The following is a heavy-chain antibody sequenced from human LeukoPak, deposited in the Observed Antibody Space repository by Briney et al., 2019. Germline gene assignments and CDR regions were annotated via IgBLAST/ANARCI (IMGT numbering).Heavy chain of an antibody. CDR2: IPQSGDA. J-gene: IGHJ1*01. CDR3: AGWVWTVSRVEYLEN. Sequence: PSETLSLSCTGSGGSMTSYYWSWVRQPPGKGLERVGYIPQSGDADSHSSLMRRVTMSLETSKKHFCLNLNTVLTADTTVYYCAGWVWTVSRVEYLENWGQGTLVTVTS. CDR1: GGSMTSYY. V-gene: IGHV4-59*01. D-gene: IGHD3/OR15-3a*01.